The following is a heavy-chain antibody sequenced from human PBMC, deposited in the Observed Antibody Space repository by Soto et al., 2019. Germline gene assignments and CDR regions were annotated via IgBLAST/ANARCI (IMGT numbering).Heavy chain of an antibody. Sequence: QVQLQESGPGLVKPSETLSLTCTVSGGSISSYYWSWIRQPPGKGLEWIAYIYYSGSTYYNPSLKSRVTISVDTSKNHFSLKLTSVTAADTAVYYCARGSYDSNNYYATFDYWGQGTLVTVSS. CDR3: ARGSYDSNNYYATFDY. J-gene: IGHJ4*02. CDR1: GGSISSYY. CDR2: IYYSGST. D-gene: IGHD3-22*01. V-gene: IGHV4-59*13.